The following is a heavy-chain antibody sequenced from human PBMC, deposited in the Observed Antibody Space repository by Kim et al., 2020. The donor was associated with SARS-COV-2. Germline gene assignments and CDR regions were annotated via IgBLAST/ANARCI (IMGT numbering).Heavy chain of an antibody. J-gene: IGHJ3*02. CDR1: GGSISSYY. V-gene: IGHV4-59*01. D-gene: IGHD3-10*01. CDR2: IYYSGST. Sequence: SETLSLTCTVSGGSISSYYWSWIRQPPGKGLEWIGYIYYSGSTNYNPSLKSRVTISVDTSKNQFSLKLSSVTAADTAVYYCAREEGHYYYGSGSSPHAFDIWGQGTMVTVSS. CDR3: AREEGHYYYGSGSSPHAFDI.